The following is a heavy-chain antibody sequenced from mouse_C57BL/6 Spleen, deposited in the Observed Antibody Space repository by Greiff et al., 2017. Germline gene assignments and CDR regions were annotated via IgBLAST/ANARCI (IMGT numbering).Heavy chain of an antibody. Sequence: EVQLQQSGAELVRPGASVKLSCTASGFNIKDDYMHWVKQRPEQGLEWIGWIDPENGDTEYASKFQGKATITADTSSKTAYLQLSSLTSEDTAVYYCTTAYYYGSSGFAYWGQGTLVTVSA. CDR3: TTAYYYGSSGFAY. V-gene: IGHV14-4*01. D-gene: IGHD1-1*01. CDR1: GFNIKDDY. CDR2: IDPENGDT. J-gene: IGHJ3*01.